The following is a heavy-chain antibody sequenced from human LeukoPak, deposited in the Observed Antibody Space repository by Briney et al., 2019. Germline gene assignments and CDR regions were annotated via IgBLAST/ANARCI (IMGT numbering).Heavy chain of an antibody. CDR1: GGSISSYY. CDR3: ARAPYYYDSSGYYKAFDI. Sequence: SETLSLTCTVSGGSISSYYWSWIRQPPGKGLEWIGYIYYSGSTNYNPSLKSRVTISVDTSKNQFSLKLSSVTAADTAVYYCARAPYYYDSSGYYKAFDIWGQGTMVTVSS. J-gene: IGHJ3*02. V-gene: IGHV4-59*01. CDR2: IYYSGST. D-gene: IGHD3-22*01.